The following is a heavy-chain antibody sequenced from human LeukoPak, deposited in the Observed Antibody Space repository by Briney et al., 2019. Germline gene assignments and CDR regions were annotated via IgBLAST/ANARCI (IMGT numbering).Heavy chain of an antibody. V-gene: IGHV3-20*04. CDR3: ARGAYYYDSSGYYYDDY. CDR1: GFTFDDYG. D-gene: IGHD3-22*01. Sequence: PGGSLRLSCAASGFTFDDYGMSWVRQAPGKGLGWVSGINWNGGSTGYADSVKGRFTISRDNAKNSLYLQMNSLRAEDTALCYCARGAYYYDSSGYYYDDYWGQGTLVTVSS. J-gene: IGHJ4*02. CDR2: INWNGGST.